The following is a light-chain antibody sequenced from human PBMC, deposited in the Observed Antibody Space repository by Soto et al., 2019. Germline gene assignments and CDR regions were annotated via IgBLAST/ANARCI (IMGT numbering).Light chain of an antibody. CDR1: QDIRDD. CDR3: LQHTTYPWT. V-gene: IGKV1-17*01. J-gene: IGKJ1*01. Sequence: DIQMTQSPSSLSASVGDRVTITCRASQDIRDDLGWYQQKPGKAPKRLIYSASNLQSGVPSRFSGSMLGTDITLTISSLQPDDFATYYCLQHTTYPWTFGQGTRVEI. CDR2: SAS.